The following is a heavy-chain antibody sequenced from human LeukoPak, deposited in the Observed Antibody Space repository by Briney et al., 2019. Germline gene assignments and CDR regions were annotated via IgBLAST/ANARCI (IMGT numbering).Heavy chain of an antibody. D-gene: IGHD6-13*01. J-gene: IGHJ4*02. CDR3: ARESQQLAFDY. Sequence: GGSLRLSCAASGFTFSSYGMHWVRQAPGKGLEWVAVIWYDGSNKYYADSVKGRFTISRDSSKNTLYLQMNSLRAEDTAVYYCARESQQLAFDYWGQGTLVTVSS. CDR2: IWYDGSNK. V-gene: IGHV3-33*01. CDR1: GFTFSSYG.